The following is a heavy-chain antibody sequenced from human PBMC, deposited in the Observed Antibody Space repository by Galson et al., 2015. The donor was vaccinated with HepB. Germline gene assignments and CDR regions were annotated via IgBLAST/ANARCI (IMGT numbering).Heavy chain of an antibody. J-gene: IGHJ6*02. CDR1: GFTFSGYA. CDR2: IGGSDGST. V-gene: IGHV3-23*01. CDR3: ARSQYDSSGYYPYYYYGMGV. D-gene: IGHD3-22*01. Sequence: SLRLSCAASGFTFSGYAMSWVRQAPGKGLEWVSNIGGSDGSTSYADSVKGRFTISRDNSKNTLYLQMDSLRVEDTAVYYCARSQYDSSGYYPYYYYGMGVWGQGTTVTVSS.